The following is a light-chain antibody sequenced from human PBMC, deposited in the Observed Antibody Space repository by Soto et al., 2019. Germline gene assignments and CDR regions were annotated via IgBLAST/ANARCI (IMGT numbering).Light chain of an antibody. V-gene: IGKV3-15*01. Sequence: EIVMTQSPATLSVSPGERVTLSCRASESLSTYLAWYPHKPGQAPRLLIYGASTKATGIPARFSGSGSATDFTLTISSLQSEDFAVYYCQSYNDWPFTFGQGTKLEI. CDR2: GAS. J-gene: IGKJ2*01. CDR3: QSYNDWPFT. CDR1: ESLSTY.